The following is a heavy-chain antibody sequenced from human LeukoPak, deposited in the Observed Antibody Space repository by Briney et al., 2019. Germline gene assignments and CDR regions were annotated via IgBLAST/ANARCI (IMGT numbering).Heavy chain of an antibody. Sequence: GGSLRLSCAASGFTFSSYSMNWVRQAPGKGLEWVSSISSSSSYIYYADSVKGRFTISRDNAKNSLYLQMNSLRAEDTAVYYCASGSNYGDRAYWGQGTLVTVSS. CDR1: GFTFSSYS. D-gene: IGHD4-17*01. J-gene: IGHJ4*02. V-gene: IGHV3-21*01. CDR2: ISSSSSYI. CDR3: ASGSNYGDRAY.